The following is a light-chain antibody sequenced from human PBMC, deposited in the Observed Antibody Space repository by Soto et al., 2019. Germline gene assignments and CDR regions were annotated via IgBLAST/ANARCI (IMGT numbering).Light chain of an antibody. Sequence: EIVMTQSPATLSVSPGERATLSCRASQSVSSNLAWYQQKPGQAPRLLIYGASTRATGIPARFSGSGSGTEFTLTISSLQSEDVAVYYCQQYNNCPPSHTFCGGTTVEIK. CDR3: QQYNNCPPSHT. CDR2: GAS. J-gene: IGKJ4*01. CDR1: QSVSSN. V-gene: IGKV3-15*01.